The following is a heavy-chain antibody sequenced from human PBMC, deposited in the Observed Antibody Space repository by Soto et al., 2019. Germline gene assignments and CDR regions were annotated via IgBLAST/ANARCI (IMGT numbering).Heavy chain of an antibody. CDR1: GGSISSGDYF. CDR3: ARACASCQSRPPFYYGMDV. Sequence: QVQLQESGPGLVKPSQTLSLTCTVSGGSISSGDYFWNWIRQPPGKGLEWIGNIYYSGSTYYNPSLKSRLTISVDTSKNQSSLNLNSVTAADTAVYYCARACASCQSRPPFYYGMDVWGQGITVTVSS. D-gene: IGHD2-2*01. J-gene: IGHJ6*02. V-gene: IGHV4-30-4*01. CDR2: IYYSGST.